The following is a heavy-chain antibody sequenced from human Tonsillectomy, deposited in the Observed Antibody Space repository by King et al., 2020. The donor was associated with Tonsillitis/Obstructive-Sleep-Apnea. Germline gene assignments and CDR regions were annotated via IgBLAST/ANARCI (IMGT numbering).Heavy chain of an antibody. CDR1: GGSFSGYY. V-gene: IGHV4-34*01. CDR3: ARGSSSGWYFY. Sequence: VQLQQWGAGLLKPSETLSLTCAVYGGSFSGYYWSWIRQPPGKGLEWIGEINHSGSTNYNPSLKSRVTISVDTSKNQFSLKLSSVTAADTAVYYCARGSSSGWYFYWGQGTLVTVS. CDR2: INHSGST. D-gene: IGHD6-19*01. J-gene: IGHJ4*02.